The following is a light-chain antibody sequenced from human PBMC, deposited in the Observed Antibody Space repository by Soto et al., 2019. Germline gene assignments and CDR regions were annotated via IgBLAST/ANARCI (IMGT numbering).Light chain of an antibody. J-gene: IGLJ2*01. V-gene: IGLV2-14*01. Sequence: QSVLTQPASVSGSPGQSITISCTGTSSDVGGYNYVSWYQQHPGKAPKLMIYDVSNRPSWVSNRFSGSKSGNTASLTISGLQAEDEDDYYCSSYTSSSTLLFGGGTQLTVL. CDR3: SSYTSSSTLL. CDR2: DVS. CDR1: SSDVGGYNY.